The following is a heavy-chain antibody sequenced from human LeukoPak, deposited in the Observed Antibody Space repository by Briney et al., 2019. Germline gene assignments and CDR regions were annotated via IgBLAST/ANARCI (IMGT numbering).Heavy chain of an antibody. V-gene: IGHV3-30*04. CDR2: ISYDGSNK. CDR3: ARRLFDAFDI. CDR1: GFTFSSYA. Sequence: RGSLRLSCAASGFTFSSYAMHWVRQAPGKGLEWVAVISYDGSNKYYADSVKGRFTISRDNSKNTLYLQMNSLRAEDTAVYYCARRLFDAFDIWGQGTMVTVSS. J-gene: IGHJ3*02.